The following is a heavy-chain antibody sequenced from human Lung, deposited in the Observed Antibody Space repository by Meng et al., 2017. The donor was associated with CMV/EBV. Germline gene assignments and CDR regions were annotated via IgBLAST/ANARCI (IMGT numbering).Heavy chain of an antibody. CDR1: GYTFTSHG. J-gene: IGHJ4*02. D-gene: IGHD7-27*01. CDR3: ARGTGIFDY. Sequence: VSCRASGYTFTSHGITWVRQAPGQGLEWMGWISPSIGSTNYAQKVEGRVTMTTDRSTTTAHLELRSLRYDDTAVYFCARGTGIFDYWGQGTLVTVSS. CDR2: ISPSIGST. V-gene: IGHV1-18*04.